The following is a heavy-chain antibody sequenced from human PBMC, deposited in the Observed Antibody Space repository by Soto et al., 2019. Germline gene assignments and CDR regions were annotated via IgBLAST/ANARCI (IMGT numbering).Heavy chain of an antibody. CDR3: ARLVRGVISAY. Sequence: GLTLRLPFAAAGGKFVDYGGSCVLQTHGKGLEWVANIKPDGSEKYYLDSVKDRFTISRDNAKNSLYLQMNSLRAEDTAVYYGARLVRGVISAYWGHGTLVTVSS. CDR1: GGKFVDYG. D-gene: IGHD3-10*01. J-gene: IGHJ4*01. CDR2: IKPDGSEK. V-gene: IGHV3-7*05.